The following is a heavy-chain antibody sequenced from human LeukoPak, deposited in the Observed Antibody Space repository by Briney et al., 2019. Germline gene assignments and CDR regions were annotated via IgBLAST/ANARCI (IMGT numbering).Heavy chain of an antibody. Sequence: PGGSLRLSCAASGFTFSSYSMNWVRQAPGQGLEWVSSISSSSSYIYYADSVKGRFTISRDNAKNSLYLKMNSLRAEDTAVYYCARVEATISFYYYYMDVWGKGTTVTVSS. D-gene: IGHD5-12*01. CDR2: ISSSSSYI. CDR3: ARVEATISFYYYYMDV. CDR1: GFTFSSYS. V-gene: IGHV3-21*01. J-gene: IGHJ6*03.